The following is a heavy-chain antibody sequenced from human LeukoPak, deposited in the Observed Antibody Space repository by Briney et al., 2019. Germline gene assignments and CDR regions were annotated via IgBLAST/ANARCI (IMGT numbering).Heavy chain of an antibody. CDR2: INSDGSST. D-gene: IGHD1-14*01. V-gene: IGHV3-74*01. Sequence: GGSPRLSCAASGFTFSSYWMHWVRQAPGKGLVWVSRINSDGSSTIYADSVKGRFTISRDNAKNTLYVQMNSLRAEDTTLYYCSTGAGHAFDIWGRGTMATVS. J-gene: IGHJ3*02. CDR3: STGAGHAFDI. CDR1: GFTFSSYW.